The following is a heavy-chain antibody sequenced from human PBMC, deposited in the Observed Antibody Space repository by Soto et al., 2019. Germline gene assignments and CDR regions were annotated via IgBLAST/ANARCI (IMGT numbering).Heavy chain of an antibody. CDR2: SSGSGSRT. J-gene: IGHJ4*02. D-gene: IGHD3-9*01. V-gene: IGHV3-23*01. CDR1: GFIFSRYV. Sequence: GSLRLSCAASGFIFSRYVIIWVRHSPLRGPEWISGIRTSSGSGSRTYSADSVKDRFTISRDNSKTTLSLQMNSLRADDTAVYYCAKGGDYYDLLTGYTRDNYYFDYWGQGALVTVSS. CDR3: AKGGDYYDLLTGYTRDNYYFDY.